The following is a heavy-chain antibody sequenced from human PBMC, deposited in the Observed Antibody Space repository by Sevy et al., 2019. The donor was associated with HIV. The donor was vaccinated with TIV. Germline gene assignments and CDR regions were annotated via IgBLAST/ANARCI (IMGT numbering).Heavy chain of an antibody. V-gene: IGHV4-59*01. J-gene: IGHJ4*02. CDR3: AREGHYGDYEAGIDY. D-gene: IGHD4-17*01. CDR1: GGSISSYY. Sequence: SETLSLTCTVSGGSISSYYWSWIRQPPGKGLEWIGYIYYSGSTNYNPSLKSRVTISVDTSKNQFSLKLSSVTAADTAVYYCAREGHYGDYEAGIDYWGQGTVVTVSS. CDR2: IYYSGST.